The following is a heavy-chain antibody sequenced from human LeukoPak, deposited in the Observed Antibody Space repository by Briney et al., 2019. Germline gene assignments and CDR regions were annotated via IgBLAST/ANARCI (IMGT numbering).Heavy chain of an antibody. CDR1: GYSFTNYW. D-gene: IGHD2-15*01. Sequence: GESLNISCKVSGYSFTNYWIGWVRQMPGKGLEWMGIIYPDDSDTKYSPSFQGQVTISADKSISTAYLQWSSLKASDTAMYYCARSGRLGYCSGGSCFRWDYWGQGTLVTVSS. J-gene: IGHJ4*02. V-gene: IGHV5-51*01. CDR3: ARSGRLGYCSGGSCFRWDY. CDR2: IYPDDSDT.